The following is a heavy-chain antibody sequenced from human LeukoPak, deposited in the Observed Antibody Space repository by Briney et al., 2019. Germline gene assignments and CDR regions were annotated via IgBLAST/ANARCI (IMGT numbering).Heavy chain of an antibody. CDR2: INHSGST. V-gene: IGHV4-34*01. J-gene: IGHJ6*02. CDR3: ARGGSGYDSFYYYGMDV. CDR1: GGSFSGYY. D-gene: IGHD5-12*01. Sequence: SSETLSLTCAVYGGSFSGYYWSWIRQPPGKGLEWIGEINHSGSTNYNPSLKSRVTISVDTSKNQFSLKLSSVTAADTAVYYCARGGSGYDSFYYYGMDVWGQGTTVTVSS.